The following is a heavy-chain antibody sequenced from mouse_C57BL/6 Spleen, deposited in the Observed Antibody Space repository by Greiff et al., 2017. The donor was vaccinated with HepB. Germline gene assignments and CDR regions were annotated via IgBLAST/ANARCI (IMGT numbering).Heavy chain of an antibody. D-gene: IGHD1-1*01. V-gene: IGHV5-9*01. CDR1: GFTFSSYT. Sequence: VQLKESGGGLVKPGGSLKLSCAASGFTFSSYTMSWVRQTPEKRLEWVATISGGGGNTYYPDSVKGRFTISRDNAKNTLYLQMSSLRSEDTALYYCARQRGTTVVVFDYWGQGTTLTVSS. CDR2: ISGGGGNT. CDR3: ARQRGTTVVVFDY. J-gene: IGHJ2*01.